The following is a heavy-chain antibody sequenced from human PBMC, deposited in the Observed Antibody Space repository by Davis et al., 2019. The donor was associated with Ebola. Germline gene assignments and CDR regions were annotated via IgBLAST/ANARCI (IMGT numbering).Heavy chain of an antibody. J-gene: IGHJ4*02. Sequence: GESLKISCAASGFTFSSYGMHWVRQAPGKGLEWVAVIWYDGSNKYYADSVKGRFTISRDNSKNTLYLQMNSLRAEDTAVYYCARASRRDGYNYRYYFDYWGQGTLVTVSS. CDR3: ARASRRDGYNYRYYFDY. V-gene: IGHV3-33*01. CDR2: IWYDGSNK. D-gene: IGHD5-24*01. CDR1: GFTFSSYG.